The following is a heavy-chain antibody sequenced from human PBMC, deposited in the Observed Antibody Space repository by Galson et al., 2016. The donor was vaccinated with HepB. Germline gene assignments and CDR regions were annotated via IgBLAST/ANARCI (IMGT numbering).Heavy chain of an antibody. V-gene: IGHV5-51*01. CDR2: IYPGDSDT. CDR3: ARRLNCRTTSCYEDWYFDL. D-gene: IGHD2-2*01. Sequence: QSGAEVKKPGESLKISCKGSGYSFSNYWIGWVRQTPGKGLEWMGIIYPGDSDTKYSPSFQGQVTISAARSISTAHLQWSSLKASDTAMYYCARRLNCRTTSCYEDWYFDLWGRGTLVTVSS. CDR1: GYSFSNYW. J-gene: IGHJ2*01.